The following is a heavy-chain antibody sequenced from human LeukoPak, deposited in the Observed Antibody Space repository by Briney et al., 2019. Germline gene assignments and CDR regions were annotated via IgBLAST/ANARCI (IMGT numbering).Heavy chain of an antibody. Sequence: PSETLSLTCAVSGGSISSNSYYWGWIHQPPGKGLEWIGSIYYSGGTYYNPSLKSRVTISVDTSKNQFSLKLSSVTAADTAVYYCGVNIGWYSPFDYWGQGTLVTVSS. CDR2: IYYSGGT. D-gene: IGHD6-19*01. CDR3: GVNIGWYSPFDY. J-gene: IGHJ4*02. V-gene: IGHV4-39*01. CDR1: GGSISSNSYY.